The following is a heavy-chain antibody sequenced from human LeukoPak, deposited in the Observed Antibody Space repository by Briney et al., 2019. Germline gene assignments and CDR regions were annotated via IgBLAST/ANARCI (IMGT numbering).Heavy chain of an antibody. V-gene: IGHV3-53*01. CDR3: ARRAGAYSHPYDY. CDR1: GFTFSSYE. CDR2: IYYDDRT. D-gene: IGHD4/OR15-4a*01. J-gene: IGHJ4*02. Sequence: GGSLRLSCAASGFTFSSYEMNWVRQAPGKGLEWVSFIYYDDRTHYSDSVKGRFTISRDNSKNTLYLQMNSLRAEDTAVYYCARRAGAYSHPYDYWGQGTLVTVSS.